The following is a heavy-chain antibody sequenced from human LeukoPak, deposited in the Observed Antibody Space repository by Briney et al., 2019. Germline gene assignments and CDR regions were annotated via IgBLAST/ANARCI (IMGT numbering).Heavy chain of an antibody. Sequence: ASVKVSCKASGYRFTGYYIHWVRQAPGQGLEWMGWINPHSGGTKFAQKFRGRVTMTRDTSISTAYMELSRLRSDDTAVYYCARDSSPWELLRHFDYWGQGTLVTVSS. V-gene: IGHV1-2*02. D-gene: IGHD1-26*01. CDR1: GYRFTGYY. CDR3: ARDSSPWELLRHFDY. J-gene: IGHJ4*02. CDR2: INPHSGGT.